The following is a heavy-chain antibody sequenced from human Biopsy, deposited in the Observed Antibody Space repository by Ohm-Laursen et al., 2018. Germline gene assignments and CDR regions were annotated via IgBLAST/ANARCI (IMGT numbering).Heavy chain of an antibody. J-gene: IGHJ6*02. V-gene: IGHV4-4*07. Sequence: SETLSLTCAVSGASISDYYCVWIRQPAAKGLEGSGLIFTNGSTTYNPSLKSRVTISVDTSTNQFSLRLNSVTAADTAVYYCARATNSTGWPYYYFYGMDVWGQGTTVTASS. D-gene: IGHD2/OR15-2a*01. CDR2: IFTNGST. CDR3: ARATNSTGWPYYYFYGMDV. CDR1: GASISDYY.